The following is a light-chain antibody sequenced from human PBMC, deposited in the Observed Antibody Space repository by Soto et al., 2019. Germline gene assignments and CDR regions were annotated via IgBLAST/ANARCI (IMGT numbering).Light chain of an antibody. CDR1: QSVSSY. CDR3: QQSSNWPLT. Sequence: EIVLTQSPATLSLSPGERATLSCRASQSVSSYLAWYQQKPGQAPRLLIYDASNRATGIPARFSGSGSGTDFTLTISSLEPEDSAVYYCQQSSNWPLTFGGGTKVEIK. J-gene: IGKJ4*01. CDR2: DAS. V-gene: IGKV3-11*01.